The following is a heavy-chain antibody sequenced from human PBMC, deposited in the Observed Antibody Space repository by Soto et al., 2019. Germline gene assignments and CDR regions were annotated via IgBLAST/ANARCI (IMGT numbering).Heavy chain of an antibody. Sequence: SETLSLTCTVSGGSIRNYYWSWVRQPPGKGLEWIGCIYYIGYTNYNPSLKSRVTISVDTSKNQFSLKLSSVTAADTAVYYCARGAVVTPIAGSWFDPWGQGTLVTVSS. CDR1: GGSIRNYY. V-gene: IGHV4-59*12. CDR3: ARGAVVTPIAGSWFDP. CDR2: IYYIGYT. D-gene: IGHD2-21*02. J-gene: IGHJ5*02.